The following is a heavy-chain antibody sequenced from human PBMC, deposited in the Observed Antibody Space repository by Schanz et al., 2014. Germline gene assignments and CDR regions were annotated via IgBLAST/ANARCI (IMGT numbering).Heavy chain of an antibody. D-gene: IGHD3-3*01. CDR3: ARGFDCWDR. Sequence: QVQVVQSGAEVKKPGASVKVSCKASGYTFTDYGVIWVRQAPGQGPEFMGWISTFRNEDTNSAQRFQGRLTMTTDTATSTADMELRSLRSDDTAVYYCARGFDCWDRWGQGPLVIVSS. V-gene: IGHV1-18*01. CDR2: ISTFRNEDT. CDR1: GYTFTDYG. J-gene: IGHJ4*02.